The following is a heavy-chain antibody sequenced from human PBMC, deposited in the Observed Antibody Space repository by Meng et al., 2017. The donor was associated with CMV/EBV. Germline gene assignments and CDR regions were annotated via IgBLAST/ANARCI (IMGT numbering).Heavy chain of an antibody. CDR2: INHSGST. V-gene: IGHV4-34*01. Sequence: QVQLQQWGAGLLTPSATLALPCAVYGGSFSGYYWSWIRQPPGKGLEWIGEINHSGSTNYNPSLKSRVTISVDTSKNQFSLKLSSVTAADTAVYYCARGGNWFDPWGQGTLVTVSS. CDR1: GGSFSGYY. J-gene: IGHJ5*02. CDR3: ARGGNWFDP.